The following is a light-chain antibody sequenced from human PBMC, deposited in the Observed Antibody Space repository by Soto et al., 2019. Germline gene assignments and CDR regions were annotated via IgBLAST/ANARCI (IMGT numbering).Light chain of an antibody. J-gene: IGKJ4*01. CDR3: LHQNSYLALS. V-gene: IGKV1-17*01. CDR1: QSIRND. Sequence: DIQMTQSPSSLSASDGDRVTITCRTSQSIRNDLGWYQQKPGKAPKRLMYGASALQSGVPSRFSGSGSGTEFTLTISSLQPEDFATYYCLHQNSYLALSFGGGTRVEIK. CDR2: GAS.